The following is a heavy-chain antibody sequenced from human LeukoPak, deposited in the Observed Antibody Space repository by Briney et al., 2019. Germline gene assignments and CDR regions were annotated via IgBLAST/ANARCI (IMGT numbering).Heavy chain of an antibody. CDR3: ARGSTTGWPDYFDY. V-gene: IGHV3-74*01. D-gene: IGHD2/OR15-2a*01. J-gene: IGHJ4*02. CDR1: GFILSDYW. Sequence: GGSLRLSCAASGFILSDYWMHWVRQVPGKGLVGVSRINSDGRNTPYADSVKGRFTISRDNAKKTVFLQMNSLRVEDTAVYYCARGSTTGWPDYFDYWGQGILVTVSS. CDR2: INSDGRNT.